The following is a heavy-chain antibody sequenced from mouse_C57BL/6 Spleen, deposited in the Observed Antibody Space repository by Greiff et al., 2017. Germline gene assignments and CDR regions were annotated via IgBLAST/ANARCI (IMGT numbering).Heavy chain of an antibody. CDR3: ARPYYGSSYDWYFDV. J-gene: IGHJ1*03. Sequence: EVQLQESGGGLVKPGGSLKLSCAASGFTFSDYGMHWVRQAPEKGLEWVAYISSGSSTIYYADTVKGRFTISRDNAKNTLFLQMTSLRSEDTAMYYCARPYYGSSYDWYFDVWGTGTTVTVSS. CDR2: ISSGSSTI. CDR1: GFTFSDYG. D-gene: IGHD1-1*01. V-gene: IGHV5-17*01.